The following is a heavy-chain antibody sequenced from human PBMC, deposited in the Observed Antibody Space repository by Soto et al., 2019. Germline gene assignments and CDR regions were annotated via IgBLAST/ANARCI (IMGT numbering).Heavy chain of an antibody. J-gene: IGHJ3*02. Sequence: SETLSLTCTVSSGSTSGYYWNWIRQPPGKGLEWIGYIYYSGSTNYNPSLKSRVTISVDTSKNQFSLKLSSVTAADTAVYYCARAGDYDFWSGYSNDAFDIWGQGTMVTVSS. D-gene: IGHD3-3*01. V-gene: IGHV4-59*01. CDR3: ARAGDYDFWSGYSNDAFDI. CDR2: IYYSGST. CDR1: SGSTSGYY.